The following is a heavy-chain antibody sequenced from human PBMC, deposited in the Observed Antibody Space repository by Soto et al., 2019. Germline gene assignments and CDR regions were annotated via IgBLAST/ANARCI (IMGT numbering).Heavy chain of an antibody. Sequence: GSLRLSCAASGFTFSDHYMTWIRQAPGKGLEWLSYISSSGTTIYYAESVRGRFTISRDNAKNSLYLQMNSLRVEDSAVYYCARVGDMAYKDWGQGTLVTVSP. CDR1: GFTFSDHY. J-gene: IGHJ4*02. D-gene: IGHD3-3*01. CDR2: ISSSGTTI. CDR3: ARVGDMAYKD. V-gene: IGHV3-11*01.